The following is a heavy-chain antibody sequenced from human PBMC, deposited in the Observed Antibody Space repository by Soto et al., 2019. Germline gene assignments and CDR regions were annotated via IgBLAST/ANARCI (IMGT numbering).Heavy chain of an antibody. V-gene: IGHV4-39*01. D-gene: IGHD3-3*01. J-gene: IGHJ4*02. CDR3: ASPTHYDFWSGYSHYFDY. CDR2: IYYSGST. CDR1: GGSISSSSYY. Sequence: QLQLQESGPGLVKPSETLSLTCTVSGGSISSSSYYWGWIRQPPGKGLEWIGSIYYSGSTYYNPSLKSRVTISVDTSKNQFSLKLSSVTAADTAVYYCASPTHYDFWSGYSHYFDYWGQGTLVTVSS.